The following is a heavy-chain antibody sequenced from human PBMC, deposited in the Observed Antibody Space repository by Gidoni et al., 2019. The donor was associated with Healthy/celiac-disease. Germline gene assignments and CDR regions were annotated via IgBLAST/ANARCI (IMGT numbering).Heavy chain of an antibody. Sequence: EVQLVESGGGLVQPGGSLRLSCAASGFTFSSYEMNWVRQAPGKGLEWVSYISSSGSTIYYADSVKGRFTISRDNAKNSLYLQMNSLRAEDTAVYYCARACIAAAGTAGSEDAFDIWGQGTMVTVSS. CDR1: GFTFSSYE. D-gene: IGHD6-13*01. V-gene: IGHV3-48*03. CDR3: ARACIAAAGTAGSEDAFDI. CDR2: ISSSGSTI. J-gene: IGHJ3*02.